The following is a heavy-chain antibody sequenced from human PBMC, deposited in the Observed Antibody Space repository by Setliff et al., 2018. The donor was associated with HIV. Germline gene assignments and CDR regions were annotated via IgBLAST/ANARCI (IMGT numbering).Heavy chain of an antibody. CDR2: ISSGGGT. Sequence: PSETLSLTCTVSGGSISSGGLYWHWIRQYPGKGLEWIGYISSGGGTYYNPALKSRVSISVDTSKNQFSLDLRSVTAAETAIYYCARDDTNVFDYWGQGALVTVSS. CDR1: GGSISSGGLY. CDR3: ARDDTNVFDY. V-gene: IGHV4-31*03. J-gene: IGHJ4*02.